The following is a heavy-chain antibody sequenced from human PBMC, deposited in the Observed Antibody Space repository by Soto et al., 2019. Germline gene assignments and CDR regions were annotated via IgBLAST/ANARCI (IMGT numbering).Heavy chain of an antibody. Sequence: QVQLVQSGAEVKKPGASVKVSCKASGYTFTSYGISWVRQAPGQGREWMGWISAYNGNTNYAQKLQGRVTMTTDTSTSTAYMELRSLRSDDTAVYYCARPVEYYDSSGYYYYFDYWGQGTLVTVSS. D-gene: IGHD3-22*01. CDR2: ISAYNGNT. V-gene: IGHV1-18*01. CDR3: ARPVEYYDSSGYYYYFDY. J-gene: IGHJ4*02. CDR1: GYTFTSYG.